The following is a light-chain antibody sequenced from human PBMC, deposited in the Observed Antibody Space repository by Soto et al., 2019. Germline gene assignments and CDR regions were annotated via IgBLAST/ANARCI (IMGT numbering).Light chain of an antibody. CDR2: GAS. CDR3: QQHGTSPIT. V-gene: IGKV3-20*01. CDR1: QSISSN. Sequence: EIVMTQSQAILSVSPGDRATLSCRANQSISSNLAWYQQKPGQAPRLLIYGASSRATGIPDRFSGSGSGTDFTLTISRLEPEDFAVYYCQQHGTSPITFGQGTRLEIK. J-gene: IGKJ5*01.